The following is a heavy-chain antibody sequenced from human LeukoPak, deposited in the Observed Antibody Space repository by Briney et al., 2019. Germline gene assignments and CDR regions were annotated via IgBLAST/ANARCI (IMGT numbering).Heavy chain of an antibody. Sequence: GGSLRLSCAASGFTFSDYYMSWIRQAPGKGLEWVSYISSSGSTIYYADSVKGRFTISRDNAKNSLYLQMNSLRAEDTAVYYCARARAKRWLQTGPAYYFDYWGQGTLVTVSS. CDR2: ISSSGSTI. CDR3: ARARAKRWLQTGPAYYFDY. D-gene: IGHD5-24*01. J-gene: IGHJ4*02. CDR1: GFTFSDYY. V-gene: IGHV3-11*04.